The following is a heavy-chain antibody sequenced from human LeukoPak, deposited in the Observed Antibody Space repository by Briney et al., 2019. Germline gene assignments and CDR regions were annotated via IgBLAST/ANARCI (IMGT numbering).Heavy chain of an antibody. CDR3: ARYSSSTGGASYYLDY. V-gene: IGHV3-74*01. D-gene: IGHD6-6*01. CDR1: GFTLRNYW. CDR2: ISGDGSVT. J-gene: IGHJ4*01. Sequence: GGSLRLSCTASGFTLRNYWMHWVRQVPGKRLVWVSRISGDGSVTNYADSVQGRFTISRDNAKNTLYLQIDSLRSEDAAVYYCARYSSSTGGASYYLDYWGHGTLVTVSS.